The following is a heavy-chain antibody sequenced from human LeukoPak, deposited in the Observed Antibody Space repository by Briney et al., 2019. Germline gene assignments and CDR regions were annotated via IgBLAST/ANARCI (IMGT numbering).Heavy chain of an antibody. J-gene: IGHJ4*02. CDR3: VSPRGFSYGYFDY. CDR2: IYYSKNT. CDR1: GGSISSSSAY. Sequence: TSETLSLTCTVSGGSISSSSAYWGWIRQPPGKGLEWIGSIYYSKNTYYNPSLKSRVTISADTSKNQFSLTLGSVSATDTAVYYCVSPRGFSYGYFDYWVQGTLVTVSS. D-gene: IGHD5-18*01. V-gene: IGHV4-39*01.